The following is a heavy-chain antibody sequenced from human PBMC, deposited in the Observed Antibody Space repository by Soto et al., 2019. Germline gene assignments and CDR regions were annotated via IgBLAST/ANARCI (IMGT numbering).Heavy chain of an antibody. D-gene: IGHD6-19*01. CDR2: IWYDGSSE. Sequence: LRLSCAASGFTFSNYGMHWVRQAPGKGLEWVAVIWYDGSSEYYADSVKGRFTISRDNSKNTLYLQMNSLRAEDTAVYYCARDDIPGRAVAIYGMDIWGQGTTVTVSS. V-gene: IGHV3-33*01. CDR3: ARDDIPGRAVAIYGMDI. CDR1: GFTFSNYG. J-gene: IGHJ6*02.